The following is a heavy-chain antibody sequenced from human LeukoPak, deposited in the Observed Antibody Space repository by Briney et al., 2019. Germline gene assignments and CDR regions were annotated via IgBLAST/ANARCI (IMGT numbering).Heavy chain of an antibody. CDR3: ARGGDYYDSSGYLLRYYYYYMDV. V-gene: IGHV4-59*01. J-gene: IGHJ6*03. D-gene: IGHD3-22*01. CDR2: LYYSGNT. CDR1: GASISSYY. Sequence: PSETLSLTCTVSGASISSYYWSWIRQSPGKGLEWIGYLYYSGNTNYNPSLKSRVTISVDTSKSQFSLKLSSVTAADTAVYYCARGGDYYDSSGYLLRYYYYYMDVWGRGTTVTVSS.